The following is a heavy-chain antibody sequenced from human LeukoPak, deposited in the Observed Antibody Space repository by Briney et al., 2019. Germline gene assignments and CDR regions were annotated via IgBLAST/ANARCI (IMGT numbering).Heavy chain of an antibody. D-gene: IGHD3-22*01. CDR1: GYTFTSYD. Sequence: WASVKVSCKASGYTFTSYDINWVRQATGQGLEWMGWMNPNSGNTGYAQKLQGRVTMTTDTSTSTAYMELRSLRSDDTAVYYCARDPRGYFVYWGQGTLVTVSS. V-gene: IGHV1-8*02. J-gene: IGHJ4*02. CDR2: MNPNSGNT. CDR3: ARDPRGYFVY.